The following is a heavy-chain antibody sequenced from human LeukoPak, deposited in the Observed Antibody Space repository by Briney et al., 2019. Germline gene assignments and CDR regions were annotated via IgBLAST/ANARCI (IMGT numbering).Heavy chain of an antibody. CDR2: MYYSGST. J-gene: IGHJ4*02. CDR3: ARVRTDWFGEIDY. Sequence: SETLSLTCTVSGGSISSYYWSWIRQPPGKGLEWIGYMYYSGSTNYNPSLKSRVTISVDTSKNQFSLKLSSVTAADTAVYYCARVRTDWFGEIDYWGQGTLVTVSS. V-gene: IGHV4-59*01. CDR1: GGSISSYY. D-gene: IGHD3-10*01.